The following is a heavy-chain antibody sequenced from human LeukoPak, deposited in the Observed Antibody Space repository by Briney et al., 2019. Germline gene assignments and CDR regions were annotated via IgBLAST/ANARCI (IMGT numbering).Heavy chain of an antibody. J-gene: IGHJ4*01. CDR1: GSSISSYY. D-gene: IGHD1-1*01. V-gene: IGHV4-59*08. CDR3: GSHRYWIFYLDY. Sequence: SETLSLTCTVSGSSISSYYWSWLRQPPGNGLEWIGYIHYSGNTNYNPSLKSRVTISRAMSKTLFSLELTSLTAAATAVYFSGSHRYWIFYLDYCGHGTLVAVSS. CDR2: IHYSGNT.